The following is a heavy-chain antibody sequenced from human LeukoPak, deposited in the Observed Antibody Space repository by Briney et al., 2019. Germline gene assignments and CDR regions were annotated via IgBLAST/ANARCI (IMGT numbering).Heavy chain of an antibody. V-gene: IGHV1-18*01. J-gene: IGHJ4*02. CDR3: ARALRGYSGSSFDY. Sequence: ASVKVSCKASGYTFTSYGISWVRQAPGQGLEWMGWISAYNGNTNYAQKLQGRVTMTTDTSTSTAYMELRSLRSDDTAVYYRARALRGYSGSSFDYWGQGTLVTVSS. CDR1: GYTFTSYG. CDR2: ISAYNGNT. D-gene: IGHD1-26*01.